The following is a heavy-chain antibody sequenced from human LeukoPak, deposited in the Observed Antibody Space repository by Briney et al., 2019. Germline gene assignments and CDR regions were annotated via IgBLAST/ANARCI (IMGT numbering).Heavy chain of an antibody. Sequence: GGSPRLSCAASGFTFSSYWMHWVRQAPGKGLVWVSRINSDGSSTSYADSVKGRFTISRDNAKNTLYLQMNSLRAEDTAVYYCASLTPIAAAGAYYYYYYMDVWGKGTTVTVSS. V-gene: IGHV3-74*01. CDR2: INSDGSST. J-gene: IGHJ6*03. CDR1: GFTFSSYW. D-gene: IGHD6-13*01. CDR3: ASLTPIAAAGAYYYYYYMDV.